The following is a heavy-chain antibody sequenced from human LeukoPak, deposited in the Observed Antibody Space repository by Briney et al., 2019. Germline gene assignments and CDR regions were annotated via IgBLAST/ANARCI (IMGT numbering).Heavy chain of an antibody. Sequence: GGSLRLSCAASGFIFRNYGMSWVRQAPGKGLEWVAHINPDGRDTYYVDSVKGRFTISRDNAQNSMYLQMNSLRVEDTAVYYCTSWGDTTAEYFQRWGQGTLVTVSS. CDR3: TSWGDTTAEYFQR. V-gene: IGHV3-7*01. D-gene: IGHD2-21*02. CDR1: GFIFRNYG. CDR2: INPDGRDT. J-gene: IGHJ1*01.